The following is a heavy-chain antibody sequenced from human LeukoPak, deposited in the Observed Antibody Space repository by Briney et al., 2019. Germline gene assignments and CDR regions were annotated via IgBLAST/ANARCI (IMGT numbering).Heavy chain of an antibody. CDR3: ARDLGQYYDTSDNWFDP. Sequence: GGSLRLSCAASGFTFSNYWVHWVRQAPGKGLVWVSRINSDGINTSYADSVKGRFTISRDNAKNTLNLQMNSLRAEDTAVYYCARDLGQYYDTSDNWFDPWGQGTLVTVS. CDR2: INSDGINT. CDR1: GFTFSNYW. J-gene: IGHJ5*02. D-gene: IGHD3-22*01. V-gene: IGHV3-74*01.